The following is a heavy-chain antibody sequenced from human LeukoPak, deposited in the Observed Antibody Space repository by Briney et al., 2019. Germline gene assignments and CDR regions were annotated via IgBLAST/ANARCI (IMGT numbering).Heavy chain of an antibody. V-gene: IGHV4-59*01. Sequence: SETLSLTCTVSSGSISSYYWIWVRQPPGKGLEWIGYIYYSGSTNYNPSLKSRVTISVDTSKNQFSLKLSSVTAADTAVYYCARDYRYYDYVWGSYRSTNGYYYYGMDVWGQGTTVTVSS. D-gene: IGHD3-16*02. J-gene: IGHJ6*02. CDR1: SGSISSYY. CDR2: IYYSGST. CDR3: ARDYRYYDYVWGSYRSTNGYYYYGMDV.